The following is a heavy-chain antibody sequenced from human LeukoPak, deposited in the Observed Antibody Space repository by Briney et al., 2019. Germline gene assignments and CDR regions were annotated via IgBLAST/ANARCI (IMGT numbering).Heavy chain of an antibody. J-gene: IGHJ3*02. CDR2: IFYSGST. CDR1: GYSISSGYY. V-gene: IGHV4-38-2*02. Sequence: SETLSLTCTVSGYSISSGYYWGWIRQPPGKGLEWIATIFYSGSTYNNPSLKSRVVISVDTSKNQFSLKVTSVTAADTAVCYCVRSQLWLRDAFDIWGQGTMVTVSS. CDR3: VRSQLWLRDAFDI. D-gene: IGHD5-18*01.